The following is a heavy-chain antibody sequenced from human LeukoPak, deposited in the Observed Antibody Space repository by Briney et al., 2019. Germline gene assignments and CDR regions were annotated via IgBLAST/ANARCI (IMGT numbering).Heavy chain of an antibody. V-gene: IGHV1-18*01. CDR2: ISAYNGNT. CDR1: GYTFTSYG. Sequence: GASVKVSCKASGYTFTSYGISWVRQAPGQGLEWMGWISAYNGNTNYAQKLQGRVTMTTDTSTSTAYMELRSLRSDDTAVYYCARDVLWGSSSWYFSEGVNWFDPWGQGTLVTVSS. D-gene: IGHD6-13*01. J-gene: IGHJ5*02. CDR3: ARDVLWGSSSWYFSEGVNWFDP.